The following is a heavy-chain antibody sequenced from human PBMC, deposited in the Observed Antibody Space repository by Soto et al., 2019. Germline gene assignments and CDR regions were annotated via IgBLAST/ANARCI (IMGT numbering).Heavy chain of an antibody. CDR2: MNPNSGNT. D-gene: IGHD5-12*01. CDR3: AREYSGYDYKLYYYYMDV. V-gene: IGHV1-8*01. Sequence: ASVKVSCKASGYTFTSYDINWVRQATGQGLEWMGWMNPNSGNTGYAQKFQGRVTMTRNTSISTAYMELSSLRSEDTAVYYCAREYSGYDYKLYYYYMDVWGKGTTVTVSS. CDR1: GYTFTSYD. J-gene: IGHJ6*03.